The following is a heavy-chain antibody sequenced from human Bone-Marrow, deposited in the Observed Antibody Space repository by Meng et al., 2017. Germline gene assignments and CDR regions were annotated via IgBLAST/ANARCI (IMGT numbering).Heavy chain of an antibody. V-gene: IGHV1-69*01. CDR1: GGTFSSYA. CDR3: ARDLESGSYYNFQH. Sequence: QVQLMQSGAEVKKLGSSVKVSCKASGGTFSSYAISWVRQAPGQGLEWMGGIIPIFGTANYAQKFQGRVTITADESTSTAYMELSSLRSEDTAVYYCARDLESGSYYNFQHWGQGTLVTVSS. D-gene: IGHD1-26*01. CDR2: IIPIFGTA. J-gene: IGHJ1*01.